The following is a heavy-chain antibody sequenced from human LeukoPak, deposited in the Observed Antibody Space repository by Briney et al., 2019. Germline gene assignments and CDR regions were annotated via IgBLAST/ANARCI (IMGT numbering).Heavy chain of an antibody. CDR3: ARGPSNSSSRKGAGSYYFDY. J-gene: IGHJ4*02. CDR2: IYYSGST. CDR1: GDSISSSSYF. D-gene: IGHD6-13*01. V-gene: IGHV4-31*03. Sequence: SETLSLTCTVSGDSISSSSYFWGWIRQHPGKGLEWIGYIYYSGSTYYNPSLKSRVTISVDTSKNQFSLKLSSVTAADTAVYYCARGPSNSSSRKGAGSYYFDYWGQGTLVTVSS.